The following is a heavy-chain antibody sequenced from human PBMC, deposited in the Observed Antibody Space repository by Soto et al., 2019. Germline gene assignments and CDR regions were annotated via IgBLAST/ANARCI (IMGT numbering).Heavy chain of an antibody. CDR3: ARVQMATLYFEH. J-gene: IGHJ4*02. V-gene: IGHV5-51*01. Sequence: PGESLKISCKGSGYSFTTYWIGGVRQLPGKGLEWVGIVNPSDSDTRYSPSFQGQVTISVDTSKNQFSLSLSSVTAADTAVYYCARVQMATLYFEHWGQGTLVTVSS. CDR2: VNPSDSDT. CDR1: GYSFTTYW. D-gene: IGHD5-12*01.